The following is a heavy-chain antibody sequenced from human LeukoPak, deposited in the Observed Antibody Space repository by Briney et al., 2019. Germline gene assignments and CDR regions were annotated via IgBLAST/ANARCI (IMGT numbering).Heavy chain of an antibody. Sequence: PGGSLRLSCAASGLTLSSYSMNWLRQAPGKGLEWVASIGQDGTENYYVDSVKGRFTISRDNAKNSLYLQMNSLRVEDTAVYYCATGGGWYFDYWGQGALITASS. V-gene: IGHV3-7*01. J-gene: IGHJ4*02. D-gene: IGHD6-19*01. CDR3: ATGGGWYFDY. CDR2: IGQDGTEN. CDR1: GLTLSSYS.